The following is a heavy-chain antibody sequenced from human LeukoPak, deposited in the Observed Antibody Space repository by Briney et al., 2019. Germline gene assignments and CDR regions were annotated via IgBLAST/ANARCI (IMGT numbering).Heavy chain of an antibody. D-gene: IGHD3-22*01. CDR2: INPNSGGT. J-gene: IGHJ4*02. Sequence: ASVKVSCKASGYTFTGYYMHWVRQAPGQGLEWMGRINPNSGGTNYAQKFQGRVTMTRDTSISTAYTELSRLRSDDTAVYYCARDQGYYDSSGYSFDYWGQGTLVTVSS. V-gene: IGHV1-2*06. CDR1: GYTFTGYY. CDR3: ARDQGYYDSSGYSFDY.